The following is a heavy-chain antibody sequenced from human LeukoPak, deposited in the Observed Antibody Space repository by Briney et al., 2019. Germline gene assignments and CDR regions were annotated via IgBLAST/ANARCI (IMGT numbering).Heavy chain of an antibody. CDR2: ISAYNGNT. D-gene: IGHD3-3*01. V-gene: IGHV1-18*01. Sequence: GASVKVSCKASGYIFTSYGISWVRQAPGQGLEWMGWISAYNGNTNYAQKLQGRVTMTTDTSTSTAYMELRGLRSDDTAVYYCARSLYPTYYDFWSGYYSAPPKDYWGQGTLVTVSS. CDR3: ARSLYPTYYDFWSGYYSAPPKDY. J-gene: IGHJ4*02. CDR1: GYIFTSYG.